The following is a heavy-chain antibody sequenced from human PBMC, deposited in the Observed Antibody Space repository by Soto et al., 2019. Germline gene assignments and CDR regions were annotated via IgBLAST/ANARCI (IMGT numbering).Heavy chain of an antibody. CDR1: GFTFSDYA. J-gene: IGHJ4*02. Sequence: GGSLRLSCTASGFTFSDYAMTWVRQAPGKGLEWVSTISGGSSVTYYGDSVRGRFTISRDNAKKTLFLQLNRLSAEDTATYYCAKVLSKNYYYTFDFWGQGTQVTVSS. CDR2: ISGGSSVT. D-gene: IGHD3-22*01. CDR3: AKVLSKNYYYTFDF. V-gene: IGHV3-23*01.